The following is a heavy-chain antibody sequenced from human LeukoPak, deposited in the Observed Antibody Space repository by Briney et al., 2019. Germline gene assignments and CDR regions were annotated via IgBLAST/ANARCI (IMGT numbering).Heavy chain of an antibody. V-gene: IGHV4-39*07. CDR3: ARETVVTAVDY. Sequence: SETLSLTCTVSGGSISSSSYYWGWIRQPPGKGLEWIGSIYYSGSTNYNPSLKSRVTMSVDTSKNQFSLKLSSVTAADTAVYYCARETVVTAVDYWGQGTLVTVSS. D-gene: IGHD4-23*01. CDR1: GGSISSSSYY. CDR2: IYYSGST. J-gene: IGHJ4*02.